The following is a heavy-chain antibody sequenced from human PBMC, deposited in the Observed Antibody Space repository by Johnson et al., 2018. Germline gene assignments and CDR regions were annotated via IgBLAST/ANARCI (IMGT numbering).Heavy chain of an antibody. Sequence: VQLVQSGGGLVQPGGSLRLSCAASGFIVSYNYMNWVRQAPGKGLEWVSIIYSGGNTYYADSVKGRFTISRDSSKNTLYLQMNILRPEDTAVYYCTRDQLGGVINAFDIWGQGTMVTVSS. J-gene: IGHJ3*02. D-gene: IGHD3-16*01. V-gene: IGHV3-66*02. CDR3: TRDQLGGVINAFDI. CDR2: IYSGGNT. CDR1: GFIVSYNY.